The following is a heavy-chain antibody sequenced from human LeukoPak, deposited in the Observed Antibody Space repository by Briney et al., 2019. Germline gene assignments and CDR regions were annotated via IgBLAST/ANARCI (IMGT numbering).Heavy chain of an antibody. D-gene: IGHD6-13*01. CDR2: ISLSGSSI. CDR1: GFIFSSYS. V-gene: IGHV3-21*01. CDR3: ARDGGYSSRYLDY. J-gene: IGHJ4*02. Sequence: AGGSLRLSCAAYGFIFSSYSMIWVRQAPGKGLEWVASISLSGSSIYYADSVKGRFTISRDNAKNSLYLQMNSLRAEDTAVYYCARDGGYSSRYLDYWGQGTLVTVSS.